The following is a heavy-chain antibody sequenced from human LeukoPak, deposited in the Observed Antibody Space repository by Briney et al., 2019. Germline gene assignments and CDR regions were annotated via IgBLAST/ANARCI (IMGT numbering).Heavy chain of an antibody. Sequence: SVKVSCKASGVTFSSYGITWVRQAPGQGLEWMGGIIPIFGKTNYAQKFQGRVTITADESTSTAYLEVNSLTSADTAMYYCARDYDSSGPQKNFFDFWGQGTLVTVSS. CDR2: IIPIFGKT. J-gene: IGHJ4*02. D-gene: IGHD3-22*01. CDR1: GVTFSSYG. CDR3: ARDYDSSGPQKNFFDF. V-gene: IGHV1-69*13.